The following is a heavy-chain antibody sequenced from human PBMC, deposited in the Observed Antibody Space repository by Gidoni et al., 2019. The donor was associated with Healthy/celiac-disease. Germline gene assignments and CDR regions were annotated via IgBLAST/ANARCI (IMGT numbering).Heavy chain of an antibody. CDR3: AAESGYSGYGGSYYYGMDV. J-gene: IGHJ6*02. CDR1: GGTFSSYA. CDR2: IIPIFGTA. V-gene: IGHV1-69*01. D-gene: IGHD5-12*01. Sequence: QVQLVQSGAEVKTPGSSVKVSCKASGGTFSSYAISWVRQAPGQGLEWMGGIIPIFGTANYAQKFQGRVTITADESTSTAYMELSSLRSEDTAVYYCAAESGYSGYGGSYYYGMDVWGQGTTVTVSS.